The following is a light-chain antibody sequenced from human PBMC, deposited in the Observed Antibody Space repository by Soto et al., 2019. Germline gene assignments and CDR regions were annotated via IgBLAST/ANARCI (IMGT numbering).Light chain of an antibody. CDR1: QSISSY. Sequence: DIQMTQSPSSLCASVGDRVTINCRASQSISSYLNWYQQKPGKAHKLLIYAASSLQSGVPSRFRGSGSGTDFTLTISSLQPEDFATYYCQQSYSTPRTFGGGTKVDIK. V-gene: IGKV1-39*01. J-gene: IGKJ4*01. CDR3: QQSYSTPRT. CDR2: AAS.